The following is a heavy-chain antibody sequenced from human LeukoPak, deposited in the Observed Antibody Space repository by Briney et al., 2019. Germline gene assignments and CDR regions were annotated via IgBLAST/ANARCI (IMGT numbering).Heavy chain of an antibody. CDR3: ARGDYYDSSGYYYFDY. Sequence: GGSLRLSCAASGFTFSSYWTHWVRPAPGKGVVWVSRINSDGSSTSYADSVKGRFTISRDNAKNTLYLQMNSLRAEDTAVHYGARGDYYDSSGYYYFDYWGQGTLVTVSS. CDR1: GFTFSSYW. D-gene: IGHD3-22*01. J-gene: IGHJ4*02. V-gene: IGHV3-74*01. CDR2: INSDGSST.